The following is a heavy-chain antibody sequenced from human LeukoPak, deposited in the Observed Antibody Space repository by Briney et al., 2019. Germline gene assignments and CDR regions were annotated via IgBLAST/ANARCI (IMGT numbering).Heavy chain of an antibody. CDR2: INPNSGGT. CDR3: ARARTLYYYDSSGCSPLDF. V-gene: IGHV1-2*02. Sequence: ASVKVSCKASGYTFTVYYIHWVRQAPGQGLVCMGWINPNSGGTNFAQKFQGRVTMTRDTSISTAYMELSRLRSDDTAVYYCARARTLYYYDSSGCSPLDFWGQGTLVTVSS. D-gene: IGHD3-22*01. J-gene: IGHJ4*02. CDR1: GYTFTVYY.